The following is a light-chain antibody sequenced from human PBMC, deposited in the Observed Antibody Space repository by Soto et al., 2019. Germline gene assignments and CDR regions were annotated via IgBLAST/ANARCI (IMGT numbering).Light chain of an antibody. CDR1: SSDDGGYNY. CDR3: SSYTSSSTRV. Sequence: QSALTQPASVSGYPGQSITIYCTGTSSDDGGYNYVSWYQQHPGKAPKLMIYEVSNRPSGVSNRFSGSKSGNTASLTISGLHAEDEADYYSSSYTSSSTRVFGGGTKLTVL. V-gene: IGLV2-14*01. CDR2: EVS. J-gene: IGLJ3*02.